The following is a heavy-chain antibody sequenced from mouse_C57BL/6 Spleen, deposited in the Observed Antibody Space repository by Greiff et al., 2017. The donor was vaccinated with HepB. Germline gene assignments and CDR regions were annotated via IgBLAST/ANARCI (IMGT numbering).Heavy chain of an antibody. V-gene: IGHV1-69*01. J-gene: IGHJ2*01. CDR3: ARGGHDYDGLDY. CDR2: IDPSDSYT. Sequence: VQLQQPGAELVMPGASVKLSCKASGYTFTSYWMHWVKQRPGQGLEWIGEIDPSDSYTNYNQKFKGKSTLTVDKSSSTAYMQLSSLTSEDSAVYYCARGGHDYDGLDYWGQGTTLTVSS. D-gene: IGHD2-4*01. CDR1: GYTFTSYW.